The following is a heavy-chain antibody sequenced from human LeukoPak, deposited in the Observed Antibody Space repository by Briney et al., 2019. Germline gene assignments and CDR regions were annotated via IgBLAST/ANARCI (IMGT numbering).Heavy chain of an antibody. J-gene: IGHJ4*02. Sequence: SETLSLTCTVSGGSISSYYWSWIRQPPGKGRDWSGYIYYSGSTNYNPSLKSRVTISVDTSKNQFSLKLSSVTAADTAVYYCARFCSGGSCYSGNFDYWGQGTLVTVSS. V-gene: IGHV4-59*01. CDR3: ARFCSGGSCYSGNFDY. CDR1: GGSISSYY. D-gene: IGHD2-15*01. CDR2: IYYSGST.